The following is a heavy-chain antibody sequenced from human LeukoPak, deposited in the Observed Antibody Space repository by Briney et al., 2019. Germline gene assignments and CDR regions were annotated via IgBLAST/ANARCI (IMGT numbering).Heavy chain of an antibody. V-gene: IGHV1-8*01. CDR1: GYTFTSYG. CDR2: MNPNSGNT. J-gene: IGHJ4*02. D-gene: IGHD2-15*01. Sequence: ASVKVSCKASGYTFTSYGINWVRQATGQGLEWMGWMNPNSGNTGYAQKFQGRVTMTRNTSISTAYMELSSLRSEDTAVYYCARGVGCSGGSCSDYWGQGTLVTVSS. CDR3: ARGVGCSGGSCSDY.